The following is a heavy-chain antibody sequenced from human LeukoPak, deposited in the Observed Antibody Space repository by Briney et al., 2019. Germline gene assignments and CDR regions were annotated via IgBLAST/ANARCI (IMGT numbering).Heavy chain of an antibody. V-gene: IGHV1-24*01. CDR1: GYTFTSYT. D-gene: IGHD1-7*01. CDR2: FDPEYGET. CDR3: AADQTGPIDY. Sequence: ASVKVSCKASGYTFTSYTLNWVRQAPGQGLEWMGGFDPEYGETIYAQKFQGRVTMTEDTSTDTAYMELSSLGSEDTAVYYCAADQTGPIDYWGQGTLVTVSS. J-gene: IGHJ4*02.